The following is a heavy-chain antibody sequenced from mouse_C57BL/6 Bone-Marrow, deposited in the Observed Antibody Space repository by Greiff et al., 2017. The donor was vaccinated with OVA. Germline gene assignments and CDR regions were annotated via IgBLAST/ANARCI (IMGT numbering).Heavy chain of an antibody. CDR3: ARSLYYGSSNDYYAMDY. CDR1: GYTFTSYW. Sequence: QVQLQQPGAELVKPGASVKLSCKASGYTFTSYWMHWVKQRPGQGLEWIGMIHPNSGSTNYNEKFKSKATLTVDQSSSTAYMQLSSLTSEDSAVYYCARSLYYGSSNDYYAMDYWGQGTSVTVSS. CDR2: IHPNSGST. V-gene: IGHV1-64*01. J-gene: IGHJ4*01. D-gene: IGHD1-1*01.